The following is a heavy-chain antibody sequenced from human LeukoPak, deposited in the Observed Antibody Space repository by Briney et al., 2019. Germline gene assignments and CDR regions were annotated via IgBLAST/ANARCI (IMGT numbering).Heavy chain of an antibody. Sequence: GGSLRLSCAASGFTFTTYWMHWVRQAPGKGLVWVSRINSDGSSTTYADSVKGRFTISRDNAKNTLYLQMNSLRAEDMAMYYCARVFSGWYFYFDSWGQGTLVTVSS. D-gene: IGHD6-19*01. CDR2: INSDGSST. CDR3: ARVFSGWYFYFDS. V-gene: IGHV3-74*01. CDR1: GFTFTTYW. J-gene: IGHJ4*02.